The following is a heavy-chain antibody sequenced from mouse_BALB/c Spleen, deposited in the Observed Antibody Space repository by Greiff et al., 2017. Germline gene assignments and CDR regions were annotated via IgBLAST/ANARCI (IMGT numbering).Heavy chain of an antibody. V-gene: IGHV5-6*03. J-gene: IGHJ4*01. CDR1: GFTFSSYG. Sequence: EVKLVESGGGLVQPGGSLKLSCAASGFTFSSYGMSWVRQTPDKRLEWVATISSGGSYTYYPDSVKGRFTISRDNAKNTLYLQMSSLKSEDTAMYYCARQDYYGRDYAMDYWGQGTSVTVSS. CDR3: ARQDYYGRDYAMDY. D-gene: IGHD1-1*01. CDR2: ISSGGSYT.